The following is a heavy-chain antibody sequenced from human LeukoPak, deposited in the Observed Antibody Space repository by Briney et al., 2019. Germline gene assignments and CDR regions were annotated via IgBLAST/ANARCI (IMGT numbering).Heavy chain of an antibody. Sequence: SETLSLTCTVSGGSISSFYWNWIRQSPGKGLEWIGYTYYSGSTNYNPSLKSRVTISVDTSKNQISLSLTSVTAADTAVYYCVRDTPGGSYGDYDNWGQGTLVTVSS. CDR1: GGSISSFY. CDR2: TYYSGST. CDR3: VRDTPGGSYGDYDN. J-gene: IGHJ4*02. D-gene: IGHD4-17*01. V-gene: IGHV4-59*12.